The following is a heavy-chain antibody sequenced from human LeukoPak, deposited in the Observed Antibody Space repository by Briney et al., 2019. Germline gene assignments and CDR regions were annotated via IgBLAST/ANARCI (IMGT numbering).Heavy chain of an antibody. CDR2: IYYSGST. CDR1: GGSISSYY. D-gene: IGHD5-24*01. J-gene: IGHJ6*02. CDR3: ARMGYYYYGMDV. Sequence: SETLSLTCTVSGGSISSYYWSWIRQPPGKGLEWVWYIYYSGSTNYNPSLKGRVTISVDTSKNQYSLKLSSVTAADTAVYYCARMGYYYYGMDVWGQGTTVTVSS. V-gene: IGHV4-59*01.